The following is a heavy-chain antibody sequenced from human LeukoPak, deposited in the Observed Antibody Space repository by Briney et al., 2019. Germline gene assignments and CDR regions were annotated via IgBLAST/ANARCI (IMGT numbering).Heavy chain of an antibody. J-gene: IGHJ3*02. CDR3: ARALGGGYCSSTSCYTAAFDI. V-gene: IGHV4-31*03. CDR2: IYYSGST. Sequence: SETLSPTCTVSGGSISSGGCYWSWIRQHPGKGLEWIGYIYYSGSTYYNPSLKSRVTISVDTSKNQFSLKLSSVTAADTAVYYCARALGGGYCSSTSCYTAAFDIWGQGTMVTVSS. D-gene: IGHD2-2*02. CDR1: GGSISSGGCY.